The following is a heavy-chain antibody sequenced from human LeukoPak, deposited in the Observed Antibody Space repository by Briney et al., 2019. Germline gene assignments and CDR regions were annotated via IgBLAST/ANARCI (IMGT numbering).Heavy chain of an antibody. CDR1: GYTFTSYY. V-gene: IGHV1-46*01. CDR3: ARDNSVGDTAWWFDP. D-gene: IGHD1-26*01. CDR2: INPSGSST. J-gene: IGHJ5*02. Sequence: ASVKVSCKASGYTFTSYYMHWVRQAPGRGLEGMGLINPSGSSTSYAQKFQGRLSLTRDMSTSTDYMELSSLRSEDTAVYYCARDNSVGDTAWWFDPWGQGTLVTVSS.